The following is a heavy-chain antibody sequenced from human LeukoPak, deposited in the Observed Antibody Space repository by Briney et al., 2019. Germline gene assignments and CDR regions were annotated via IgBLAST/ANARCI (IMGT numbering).Heavy chain of an antibody. CDR2: IGHTGNT. CDR1: GGSLRPFY. Sequence: SETLSLTCGVYGGSLRPFYWSWIRQPPGKGLEWIGEIGHTGNTYYNPSLKSRVTISVDTSKNQFSLKLSSVTAADTAVYYCARGLPSCYFDYWGQGTLVTVSS. J-gene: IGHJ4*02. CDR3: ARGLPSCYFDY. D-gene: IGHD2-2*01. V-gene: IGHV4-34*01.